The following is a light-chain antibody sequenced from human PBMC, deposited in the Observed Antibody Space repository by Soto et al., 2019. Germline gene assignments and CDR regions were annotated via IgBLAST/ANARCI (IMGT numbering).Light chain of an antibody. CDR1: SSDVGDYNY. V-gene: IGLV2-14*01. CDR2: DVS. CDR3: SSYTSSSTYV. Sequence: QSVLTQPASVSGSPGQSITISCTGTSSDVGDYNYVSWYQQHPDKAPKLMIFDVSYRPSGVSNRFSGSKSGNTASLTISGLQAEDEADYYCSSYTSSSTYVFGTGTKVTVL. J-gene: IGLJ1*01.